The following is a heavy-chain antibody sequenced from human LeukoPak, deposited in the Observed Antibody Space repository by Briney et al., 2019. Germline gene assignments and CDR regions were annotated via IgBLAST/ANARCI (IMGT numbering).Heavy chain of an antibody. CDR2: ISRRGSNI. J-gene: IGHJ4*02. CDR1: GVFFSSSE. D-gene: IGHD3-3*01. Sequence: GGSLRLSCAASGVFFSSSEFSSVRQAPRKGREWVSYISRRGSNIYYADSVKGRFTISRDSAKNSLYLQMSSLRAEDTAVYYCARGSDLCSGDSKGPFDYWSQATLVTVHS. V-gene: IGHV3-48*03. CDR3: ARGSDLCSGDSKGPFDY.